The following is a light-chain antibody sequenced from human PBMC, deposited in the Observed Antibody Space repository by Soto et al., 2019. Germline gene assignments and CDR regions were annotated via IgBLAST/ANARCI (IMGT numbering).Light chain of an antibody. CDR2: DAS. V-gene: IGKV3-11*01. Sequence: EIVLTQSPATLSLSPGERATLSCRASQSVSSYLAWYQQKPGQAPRLLIYDASNRATGIPARFSGSGSGTDFTLTISSLEPEDFAVYYCQQRSNWPSLGFGGGTKVVIK. J-gene: IGKJ4*01. CDR3: QQRSNWPSLG. CDR1: QSVSSY.